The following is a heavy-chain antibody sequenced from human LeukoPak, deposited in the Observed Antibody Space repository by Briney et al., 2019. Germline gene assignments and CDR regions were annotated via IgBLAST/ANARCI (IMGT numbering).Heavy chain of an antibody. Sequence: SETLSLTCTVSGGSISSYYWSWIRQPPGKGLEWIGYIYYSGSTNYNPSLKSRVTISVDTSKNQFSLKLSSVTAADTAVYYCARDPRNTYYDIFGAFDIWGQGTMVTVSS. J-gene: IGHJ3*02. D-gene: IGHD3-9*01. V-gene: IGHV4-59*12. CDR1: GGSISSYY. CDR3: ARDPRNTYYDIFGAFDI. CDR2: IYYSGST.